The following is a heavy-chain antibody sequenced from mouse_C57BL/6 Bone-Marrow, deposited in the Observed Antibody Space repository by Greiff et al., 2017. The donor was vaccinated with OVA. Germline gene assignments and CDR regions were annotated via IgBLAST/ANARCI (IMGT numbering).Heavy chain of an antibody. CDR3: SSYVGYFDY. CDR2: IYPGNGDT. J-gene: IGHJ2*01. Sequence: QSGAELVRPGASVKMSCKASGYTFTSYNMHWVKQTPRQGLEWIGAIYPGNGDTSYNQKFKGKATLTVDKSSSTAYMQLSSLTSEDSAVPYGSSYVGYFDYWGQGTTLTVSS. D-gene: IGHD1-1*01. V-gene: IGHV1-12*01. CDR1: GYTFTSYN.